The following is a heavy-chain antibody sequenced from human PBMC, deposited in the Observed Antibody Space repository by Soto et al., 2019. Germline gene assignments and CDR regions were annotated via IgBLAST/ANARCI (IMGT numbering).Heavy chain of an antibody. D-gene: IGHD3-9*01. CDR3: ARVRYFAWSPNWFDP. J-gene: IGHJ5*02. V-gene: IGHV1-46*01. CDR2: INPSGGST. CDR1: GYTFSGYY. Sequence: GVSVKVSCKASGYTFSGYYMGWVRQAPGQGLEWMGIINPSGGSTSYAQKFQGRVTMTRDTSTSTVYMELSSLRSEDTAVYYCARVRYFAWSPNWFDPWRQGPLVTVSS.